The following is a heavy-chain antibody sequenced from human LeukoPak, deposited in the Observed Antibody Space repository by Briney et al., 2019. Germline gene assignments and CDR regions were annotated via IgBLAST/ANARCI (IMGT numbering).Heavy chain of an antibody. J-gene: IGHJ4*02. CDR1: GGSFSGYY. CDR3: AREAAAARSKFDY. CDR2: IDHRGST. D-gene: IGHD6-6*01. Sequence: SETLSLTCAVYGGSFSGYYWSWIRQSPGRGLEWIGEIDHRGSTNYSPSLKSRVTISVDTSRNQFSLKLRSATAADTAVYYCAREAAAARSKFDYWGQGTLVTVSS. V-gene: IGHV4-34*01.